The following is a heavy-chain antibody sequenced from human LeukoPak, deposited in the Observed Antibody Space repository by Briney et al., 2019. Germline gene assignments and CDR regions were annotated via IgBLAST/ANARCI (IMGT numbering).Heavy chain of an antibody. CDR1: GFTFSSYS. J-gene: IGHJ4*02. Sequence: GGSLRLSCAASGFTFSSYSMNWVRQAPGKGLEWVSSISSSSSYIYYADSVKGRFTISRDNAKNSLYLQMNSLRAEDTAVYYCARRIEYYYDSSGGAYYFDYWGQGTLVTVSS. V-gene: IGHV3-21*01. D-gene: IGHD3-22*01. CDR3: ARRIEYYYDSSGGAYYFDY. CDR2: ISSSSSYI.